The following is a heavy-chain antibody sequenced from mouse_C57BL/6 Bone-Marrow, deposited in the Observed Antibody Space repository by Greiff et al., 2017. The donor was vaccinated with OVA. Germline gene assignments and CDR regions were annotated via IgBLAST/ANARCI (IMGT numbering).Heavy chain of an antibody. CDR1: GFTFTDYY. Sequence: EVMLVESGGGLVQPGGSLSLSCAASGFTFTDYYMSWVRQPPGKALEWLGFIRNKANGYTTEYSASVKGRFTISRDNSQSILYLQMNDLKAEDSATYYCARYNDYDAYFDYWGQGTTLTVSS. CDR2: IRNKANGYTT. D-gene: IGHD2-4*01. V-gene: IGHV7-3*01. CDR3: ARYNDYDAYFDY. J-gene: IGHJ2*01.